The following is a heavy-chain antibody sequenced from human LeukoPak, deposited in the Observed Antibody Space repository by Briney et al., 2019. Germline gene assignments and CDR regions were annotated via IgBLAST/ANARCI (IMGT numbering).Heavy chain of an antibody. CDR3: ARAYGSGSSYHPDY. CDR1: GYTFTAYY. D-gene: IGHD3-10*01. V-gene: IGHV1-2*02. J-gene: IGHJ4*02. CDR2: INPNSGGT. Sequence: ASVKVSCEASGYTFTAYYMHWVRPAPGQGLEWMGWINPNSGGTNSSQKFQDRVTLTRDTSISTAYMELGSLRSDDTAIYYCARAYGSGSSYHPDYWGQGTLVTVSS.